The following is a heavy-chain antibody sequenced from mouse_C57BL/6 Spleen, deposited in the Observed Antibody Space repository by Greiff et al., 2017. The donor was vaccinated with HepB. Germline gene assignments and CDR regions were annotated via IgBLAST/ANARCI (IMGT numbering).Heavy chain of an antibody. CDR3: AREGAQTIVTTRYFDY. D-gene: IGHD2-5*01. CDR1: GYTFTSYW. V-gene: IGHV1-72*01. CDR2: IDPNSGGT. Sequence: QVQLQQPGAELVKPGASVKLSCKASGYTFTSYWMHWVKQRPGRGLEWIGRIDPNSGGTKYNEKFKSKATLPVDKPSSTAYMQLSSLTSEDSAVYYCAREGAQTIVTTRYFDYWGQGTTLTVSS. J-gene: IGHJ2*01.